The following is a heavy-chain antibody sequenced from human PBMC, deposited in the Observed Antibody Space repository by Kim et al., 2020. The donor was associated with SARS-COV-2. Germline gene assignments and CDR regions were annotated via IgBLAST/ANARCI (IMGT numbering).Heavy chain of an antibody. Sequence: ASVKVSCKASGYTFTSYAMNWVRQAPGQGLEWMGWINTNTGNPTYAQGFTGRFVFSLDTSVSTAYLQISSLKAEDTAVYYCSRDDFGYYPPCLDYWGQGTLVTVSS. CDR3: SRDDFGYYPPCLDY. CDR2: INTNTGNP. J-gene: IGHJ4*02. V-gene: IGHV7-4-1*02. CDR1: GYTFTSYA. D-gene: IGHD3-22*01.